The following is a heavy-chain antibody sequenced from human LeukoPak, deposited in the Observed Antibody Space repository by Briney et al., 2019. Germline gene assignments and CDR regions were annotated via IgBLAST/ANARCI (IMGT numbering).Heavy chain of an antibody. CDR1: GFTFNSYD. V-gene: IGHV3-23*01. J-gene: IGHJ4*02. Sequence: GGSLRLSCAASGFTFNSYDMSWVRQAPGKGLEWVSAISGSDGTTYYADSVKGRFTISRDNSKNTLYLQMNSLRADDTAVYYCAKEGTYYYDSGGYPYSYFDYWGQGTLVTVSS. CDR2: ISGSDGTT. CDR3: AKEGTYYYDSGGYPYSYFDY. D-gene: IGHD3-22*01.